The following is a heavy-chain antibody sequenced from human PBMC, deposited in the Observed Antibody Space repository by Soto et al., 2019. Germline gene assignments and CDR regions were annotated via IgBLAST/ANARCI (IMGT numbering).Heavy chain of an antibody. Sequence: GTLSLTCAVYGGSFSGYYWSWIRQPPGKGLEWIGEINHSGSTNYNPSLKSRVTISVDTSKNQFSLKLSSVTAADTAVYYCARERTYGWFDPWGQGTLVTVSS. D-gene: IGHD4-17*01. CDR1: GGSFSGYY. V-gene: IGHV4-34*01. CDR3: ARERTYGWFDP. J-gene: IGHJ5*02. CDR2: INHSGST.